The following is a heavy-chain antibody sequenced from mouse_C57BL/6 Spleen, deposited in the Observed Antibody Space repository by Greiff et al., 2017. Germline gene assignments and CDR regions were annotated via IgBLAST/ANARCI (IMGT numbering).Heavy chain of an antibody. Sequence: EVQGVESGPELVKPGASVKIPCKASGYTFTDYNMDWVKQSHGKSLEWIGDINPNNGGTIYNQKFKGKATLTADKSSSTAYMVLRSLTSEDTAVYYCARGPFTTVARYWYFDVWGTGTTVTVSA. CDR2: INPNNGGT. CDR1: GYTFTDYN. J-gene: IGHJ1*03. D-gene: IGHD1-1*01. CDR3: ARGPFTTVARYWYFDV. V-gene: IGHV1-18*01.